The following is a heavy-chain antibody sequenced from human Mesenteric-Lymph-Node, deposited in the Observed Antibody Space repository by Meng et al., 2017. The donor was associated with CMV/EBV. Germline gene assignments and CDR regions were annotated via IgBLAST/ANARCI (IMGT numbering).Heavy chain of an antibody. V-gene: IGHV4-59*01. Sequence: SETLSLTCTVSGGSISSYYWSWIRQPPGKGLEWIGYIHYSGSTNYNPSLKSPVTISVDTSKNQFSLKLSSVTAADTAVYYCARGWYNWNYDYWGQGTLVTVSS. CDR3: ARGWYNWNYDY. J-gene: IGHJ4*02. CDR2: IHYSGST. CDR1: GGSISSYY. D-gene: IGHD1-7*01.